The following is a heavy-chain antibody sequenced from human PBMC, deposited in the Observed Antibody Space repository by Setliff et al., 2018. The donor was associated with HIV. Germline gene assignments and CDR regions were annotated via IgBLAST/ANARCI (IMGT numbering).Heavy chain of an antibody. V-gene: IGHV1-18*01. CDR2: ISAYNGYT. D-gene: IGHD3-10*01. Sequence: GASVKVSCKASGYTFSNYAITWVRQAPGQGLEWMGWISAYNGYTNYAQKLQGRVTMTTDTSTSTAYMELRSLRSDDTAVYYCARGADGDYHYYMEVWGKGTTVTSP. CDR3: ARGADGDYHYYMEV. CDR1: GYTFSNYA. J-gene: IGHJ6*03.